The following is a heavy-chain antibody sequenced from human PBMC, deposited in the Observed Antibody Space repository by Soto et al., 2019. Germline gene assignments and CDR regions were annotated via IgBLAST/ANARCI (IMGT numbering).Heavy chain of an antibody. CDR1: GFTFSDYA. V-gene: IGHV3-23*01. J-gene: IGHJ4*02. CDR2: ISDGDGDT. Sequence: EVVLLQSGGDLVQPGGSLRLSCAACGFTFSDYAMTWIRQAPGKGLEWVSDISDGDGDTHYADSVRGRFVISRDNSKNTLFLEMNSLRAEDAAVYYCAKGRTYFDFWGQGSLVTVSS. CDR3: AKGRTYFDF.